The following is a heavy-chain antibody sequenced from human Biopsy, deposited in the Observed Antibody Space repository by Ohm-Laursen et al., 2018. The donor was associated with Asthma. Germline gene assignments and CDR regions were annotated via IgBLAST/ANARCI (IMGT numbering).Heavy chain of an antibody. CDR1: GGTFNTYV. V-gene: IGHV1-69*13. CDR2: IKSVFGTT. Sequence: SVNVSCKSLGGTFNTYVIGWGRQARGQGLVCMGGIKSVFGTTTYPQKFQDRVTITADDSTSTVYMELSSLRSEDTAVYYCARKAGSCISRTCYSLDFWGQGTLVTVSS. CDR3: ARKAGSCISRTCYSLDF. J-gene: IGHJ4*02. D-gene: IGHD2-2*01.